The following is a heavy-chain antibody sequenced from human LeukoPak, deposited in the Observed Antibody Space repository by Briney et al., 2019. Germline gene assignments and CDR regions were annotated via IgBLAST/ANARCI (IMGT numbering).Heavy chain of an antibody. CDR3: ARQVYRSPYAFDI. CDR1: GGSFSGYY. J-gene: IGHJ3*02. D-gene: IGHD6-13*01. V-gene: IGHV4-34*01. CDR2: INHSGST. Sequence: PSETLSLTCAVYGGSFSGYYWSWIRQPPGKGLEWIGEINHSGSTNYNPSLKSRVTISVDTAKNQVSLKLSSVTAADTAMYYCARQVYRSPYAFDIWGQGTVVTVSS.